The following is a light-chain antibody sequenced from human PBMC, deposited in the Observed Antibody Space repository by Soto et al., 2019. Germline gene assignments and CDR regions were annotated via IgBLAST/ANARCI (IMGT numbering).Light chain of an antibody. Sequence: QSLPPQPPSVSPTPGQSITLSYTGTSSDVEGYNSVSWYQHHPGNAPKLIIYDFTNRPSGISNPYSGSKSGNPASLTISGLQPEDEADNYCSSYMTSNTRQIVFGTGTKVTVL. CDR3: SSYMTSNTRQIV. J-gene: IGLJ1*01. CDR1: SSDVEGYNS. V-gene: IGLV2-14*03. CDR2: DFT.